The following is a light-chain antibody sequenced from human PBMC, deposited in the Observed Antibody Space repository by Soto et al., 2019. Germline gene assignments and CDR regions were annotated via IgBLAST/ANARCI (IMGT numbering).Light chain of an antibody. J-gene: IGKJ2*01. V-gene: IGKV3-20*01. CDR2: GSS. Sequence: EIVLTQSPGTLSLSPGDRATLSCRASQSISRDYLTWCQHTPGRAPRVLVYGSSRRASGIPDRFSGGGSGTDFTLTISRLEPEDFAVYYWQHWGGSLGYTFGQGTKLEI. CDR3: QHWGGSLGYT. CDR1: QSISRDY.